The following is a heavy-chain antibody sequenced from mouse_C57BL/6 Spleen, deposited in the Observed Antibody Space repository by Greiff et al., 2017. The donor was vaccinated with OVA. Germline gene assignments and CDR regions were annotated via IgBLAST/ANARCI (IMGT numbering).Heavy chain of an antibody. D-gene: IGHD1-1*01. V-gene: IGHV1-7*01. J-gene: IGHJ4*01. CDR3: ARDYYGSSYAMDY. CDR2: INPSSGYT. Sequence: QVQLKQSGAELAKPGASVKLSCKASGYTFTSYWMHWVKQRPGQGLEWIGYINPSSGYTKYNQKFKDKATLTADKSSSTAYMQLISLTYEDSAVYYCARDYYGSSYAMDYWGQGTSVTVSS. CDR1: GYTFTSYW.